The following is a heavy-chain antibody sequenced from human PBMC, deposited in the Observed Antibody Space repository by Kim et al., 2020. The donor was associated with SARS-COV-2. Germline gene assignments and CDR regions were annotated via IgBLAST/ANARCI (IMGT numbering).Heavy chain of an antibody. V-gene: IGHV3-7*04. CDR2: INQDASKK. CDR3: ARAIAAAGAY. D-gene: IGHD6-13*01. J-gene: IGHJ4*02. CDR1: GFTFTTYW. Sequence: GGSLRLSCAASGFTFTTYWLHWVRQAPGKGLEWVANINQDASKKYYVDSVKGRFTISRDNARSSLYLQMNSLRAEDTAVYYCARAIAAAGAYWGQGTLVT.